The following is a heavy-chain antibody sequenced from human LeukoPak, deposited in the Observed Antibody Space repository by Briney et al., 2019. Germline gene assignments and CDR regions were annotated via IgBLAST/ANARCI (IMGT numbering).Heavy chain of an antibody. Sequence: SQTLSLTCAISGDSVSSNSADWNWIRQSPPRGLEWLGRTYYRSKWYNDYAVSVKSRITINPDTSKNQFSLQLNSVTPEDTAVYYCARARTYSSSSGGYFQHWGQGTLVTVSS. CDR1: GDSVSSNSAD. V-gene: IGHV6-1*01. CDR2: TYYRSKWYN. J-gene: IGHJ1*01. CDR3: ARARTYSSSSGGYFQH. D-gene: IGHD6-6*01.